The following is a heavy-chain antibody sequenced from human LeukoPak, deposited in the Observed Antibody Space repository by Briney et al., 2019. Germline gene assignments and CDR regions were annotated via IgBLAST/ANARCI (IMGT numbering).Heavy chain of an antibody. CDR2: TRNKANSYTT. CDR3: AKSGYDAFDI. CDR1: GFTFSSYG. V-gene: IGHV3-72*01. Sequence: QTGGSLRLSCAASGFTFSSYGMHWVRQAPGKGLEWVGRTRNKANSYTTEYAASVKGRFTLSRDDSKNSLYLQMNSLKTEDTAMYYCAKSGYDAFDIWGQGTMVTVSS. D-gene: IGHD3-3*01. J-gene: IGHJ3*02.